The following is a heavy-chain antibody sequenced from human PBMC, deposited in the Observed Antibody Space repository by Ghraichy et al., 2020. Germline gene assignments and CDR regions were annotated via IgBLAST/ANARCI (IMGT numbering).Heavy chain of an antibody. V-gene: IGHV4-34*01. CDR2: INTFRRT. D-gene: IGHD2-21*02. Sequence: SETLSLTCAVSGGSFGGYYWNLIRQPPGKGLEWLGEINTFRRTNYNPSLGSRVTLSVDTFNNQFSLRLASVTAADTATYYCARGRYCGGDSCYPRPSSFDFWGQGTLVSVSS. CDR3: ARGRYCGGDSCYPRPSSFDF. J-gene: IGHJ4*02. CDR1: GGSFGGYY.